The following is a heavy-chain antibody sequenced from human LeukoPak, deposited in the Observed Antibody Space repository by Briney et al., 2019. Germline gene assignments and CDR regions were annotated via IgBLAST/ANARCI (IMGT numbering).Heavy chain of an antibody. Sequence: SETLSLTCTVSGGSISSYYWSWIRQPPGKGLEYIGYIYYTGSTNYNPSLKSRLTMSVDTSKNQFSLRLSSVTPADTAVYYCARKYYYDSERGAFDMWGQGTVVSVTS. CDR3: ARKYYYDSERGAFDM. CDR1: GGSISSYY. V-gene: IGHV4-59*01. CDR2: IYYTGST. J-gene: IGHJ3*02. D-gene: IGHD3-22*01.